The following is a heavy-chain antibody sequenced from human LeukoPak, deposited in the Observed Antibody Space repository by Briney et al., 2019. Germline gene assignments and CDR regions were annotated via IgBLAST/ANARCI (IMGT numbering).Heavy chain of an antibody. CDR3: ARVVQRSWFDP. J-gene: IGHJ5*02. CDR1: GVSVSSASYF. CDR2: IYYSGST. Sequence: SETLSLTCTVSGVSVSSASYFWSWIRQPPGKGLEWIGYIYYSGSTNSNPSLKSRVTISVDTSKNQFSLKLSSVTAADTAVYYCARVVQRSWFDPWGQGTLVTVSS. V-gene: IGHV4-61*01. D-gene: IGHD3-10*01.